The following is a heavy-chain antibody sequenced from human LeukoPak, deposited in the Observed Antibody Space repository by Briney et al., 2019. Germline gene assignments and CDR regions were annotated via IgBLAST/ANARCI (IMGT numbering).Heavy chain of an antibody. J-gene: IGHJ4*02. Sequence: GGSLRLSCAASGFTFSSCAMTWVRQAQGKGLEWVSVISGGGGTTYYADSVKGRFTISRDNSENTLYLQMNSLRAEDTAVYYCAKGYSGSYLDYWGQGTLVTVSS. CDR1: GFTFSSCA. CDR2: ISGGGGTT. CDR3: AKGYSGSYLDY. V-gene: IGHV3-23*01. D-gene: IGHD1-26*01.